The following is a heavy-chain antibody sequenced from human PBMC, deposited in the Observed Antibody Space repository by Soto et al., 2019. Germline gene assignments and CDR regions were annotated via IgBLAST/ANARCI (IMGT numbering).Heavy chain of an antibody. D-gene: IGHD2-15*01. J-gene: IGHJ4*02. CDR1: GLPFSNYD. V-gene: IGHV3-13*01. CDR2: IGTAGDT. CDR3: ARGRLISLYYFDY. Sequence: GGSLRLSCAASGLPFSNYDMHFVRPVTGKGLEWVSTIGTAGDTYYPGSVKGRFTISRENAKNSLYLQMNSLRAEDTAVYYCARGRLISLYYFDYWGQGTLVTVSS.